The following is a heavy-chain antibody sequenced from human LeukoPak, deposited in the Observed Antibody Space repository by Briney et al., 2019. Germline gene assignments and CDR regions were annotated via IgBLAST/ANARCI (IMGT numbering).Heavy chain of an antibody. Sequence: SETLSLTCGVSGGSISAYYWSWIRQPPGKGLEWIGYVSYSGNTNYNPSLKSRVGISVDTSMNQFSLKLTSVTAADTAVYYCARDLGMRGYFDYWGQGTLVTVSS. V-gene: IGHV4-59*01. CDR1: GGSISAYY. CDR2: VSYSGNT. D-gene: IGHD7-27*01. J-gene: IGHJ4*02. CDR3: ARDLGMRGYFDY.